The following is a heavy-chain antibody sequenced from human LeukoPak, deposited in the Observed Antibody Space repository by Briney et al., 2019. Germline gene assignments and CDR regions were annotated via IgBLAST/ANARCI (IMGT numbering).Heavy chain of an antibody. Sequence: PGGSLSLSWAASGFILSNYGMNWVRQAAGKGLEWVASIWYDGSNKNYADSVKGRFTISRDNSKNTMYLQMNSLRAEGTAVYYYARDAGRRSTAWYSDYGGQGTLVTVSS. J-gene: IGHJ4*02. CDR3: ARDAGRRSTAWYSDY. CDR2: IWYDGSNK. V-gene: IGHV3-33*01. D-gene: IGHD6-13*01. CDR1: GFILSNYG.